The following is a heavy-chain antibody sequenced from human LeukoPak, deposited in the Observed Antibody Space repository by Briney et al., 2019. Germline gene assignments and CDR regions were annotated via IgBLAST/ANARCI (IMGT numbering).Heavy chain of an antibody. V-gene: IGHV4-30-4*08. CDR2: IYYSGST. CDR3: ARARDDYGDYDY. CDR1: GDSISSGGYY. J-gene: IGHJ4*02. D-gene: IGHD4-17*01. Sequence: PSETLSLTCTVSGDSISSGGYYWSWIRQHPGKGLEWIGYIYYSGSTYYNPSLKSRVTISVDTSKNQFSLKLSSVTAADTAVYYCARARDDYGDYDYWGQGTLVTVSS.